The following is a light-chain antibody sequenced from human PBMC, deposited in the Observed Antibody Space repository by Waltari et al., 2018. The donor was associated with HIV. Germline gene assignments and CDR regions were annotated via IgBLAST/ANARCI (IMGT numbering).Light chain of an antibody. CDR3: QQYGSSPPMYT. CDR1: QSVTSTY. J-gene: IGKJ2*01. Sequence: EIVLTQSPGTLSLSPGDRATLSCRASQSVTSTYLGWYQQTPGQAPRLHIYGASTRATGIPDRFSGSGSGTDFTLTISRLEPEDFAIYYCQQYGSSPPMYTFGQGTRLEI. V-gene: IGKV3-20*01. CDR2: GAS.